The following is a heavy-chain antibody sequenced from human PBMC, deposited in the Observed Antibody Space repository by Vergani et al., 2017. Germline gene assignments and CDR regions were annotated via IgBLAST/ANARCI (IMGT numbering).Heavy chain of an antibody. CDR2: IRSADTNT. V-gene: IGHV3-48*01. J-gene: IGHJ3*02. Sequence: EVQLVESGGGLVQPGGSLRLSCAASGFTFSSSSMHWVRQAPGKGLEWVSAIRSADTNTYYADSVEGRFAISRDNAKTSLYLQMNSLRVDDTAVYYCAREGVPDAFDIWGQGTMVTVSS. CDR1: GFTFSSSS. CDR3: AREGVPDAFDI. D-gene: IGHD4/OR15-4a*01.